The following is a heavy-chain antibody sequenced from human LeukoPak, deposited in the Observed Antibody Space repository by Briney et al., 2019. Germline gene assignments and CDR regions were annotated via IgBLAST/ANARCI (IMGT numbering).Heavy chain of an antibody. CDR2: ISSSSSYI. V-gene: IGHV3-21*01. D-gene: IGHD6-19*01. CDR1: GFTFSSYS. CDR3: ATAFRRRYSSGWYGTDFDY. Sequence: GGSLRLSCAASGFTFSSYSMNWVRQAPGKGLEWVSSISSSSSYIYYADSVKGRFTISRDNAKNSLYLQMNSLRAEDTAVYYCATAFRRRYSSGWYGTDFDYWGQGTLVTVSS. J-gene: IGHJ4*02.